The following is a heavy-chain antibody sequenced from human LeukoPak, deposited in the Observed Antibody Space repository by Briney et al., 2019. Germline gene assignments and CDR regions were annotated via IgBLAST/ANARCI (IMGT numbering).Heavy chain of an antibody. CDR2: IRSKAYGGTT. D-gene: IGHD4-17*01. Sequence: GGSLRLSCTASGFTFGDYAMSWVRQAPGKGLEWVGFIRSKAYGGTTEYAAPVKGRFTISRDDSKSIAYLQMNSLRTEDTAVYYCTRGNGEAIDYWGQGTLVTVSS. J-gene: IGHJ4*02. V-gene: IGHV3-49*04. CDR1: GFTFGDYA. CDR3: TRGNGEAIDY.